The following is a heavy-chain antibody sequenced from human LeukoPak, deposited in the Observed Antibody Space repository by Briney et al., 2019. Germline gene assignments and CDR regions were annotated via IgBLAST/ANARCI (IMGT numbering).Heavy chain of an antibody. CDR3: ARETRRIAVAGNWFDP. V-gene: IGHV3-48*03. J-gene: IGHJ5*02. CDR2: ISSSGSTI. Sequence: PGGSLRLSCAASGFTFSSYEMNWVRQAPGKGLEWVSYISSSGSTIYYADSVKGRFTISRDNAKNSLYLQMNSLRAEDTAVYYCARETRRIAVAGNWFDPWGQGTLVTVSS. D-gene: IGHD6-19*01. CDR1: GFTFSSYE.